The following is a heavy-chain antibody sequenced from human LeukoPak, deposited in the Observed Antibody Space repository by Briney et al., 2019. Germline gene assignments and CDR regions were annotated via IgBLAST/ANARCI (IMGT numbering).Heavy chain of an antibody. CDR2: IDIDEVST. Sequence: PGGSLRLSCAASGFTFSSYWMHWVRQAPGKGPVWVARIDIDEVSTNYADSVKGRFTISRDNAENTLYLEMNSLRAEDTAVYFCARGLWGIDYWGQGTLVTVSS. CDR3: ARGLWGIDY. D-gene: IGHD7-27*01. V-gene: IGHV3-74*01. J-gene: IGHJ4*02. CDR1: GFTFSSYW.